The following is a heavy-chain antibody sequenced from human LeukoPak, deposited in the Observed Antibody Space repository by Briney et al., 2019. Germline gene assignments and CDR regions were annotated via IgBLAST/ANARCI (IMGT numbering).Heavy chain of an antibody. D-gene: IGHD1-1*01. Sequence: GGSLRLSCATSGFAFSNDCMTEVPQVPGKGLEWVANINREGNEKYYVDSVKGRFTISRDNAKNSVDLQMDSLRVEDTAVYYCARVGTSDRQWVCGFWGQGTLVTVSS. V-gene: IGHV3-7*01. CDR2: INREGNEK. CDR1: GFAFSNDC. CDR3: ARVGTSDRQWVCGF. J-gene: IGHJ4*02.